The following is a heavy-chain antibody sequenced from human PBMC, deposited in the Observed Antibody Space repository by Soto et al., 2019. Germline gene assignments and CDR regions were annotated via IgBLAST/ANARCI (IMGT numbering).Heavy chain of an antibody. CDR3: AKKGLINGHGDDFYYDLDV. D-gene: IGHD2-21*02. Sequence: EVQLLESGGGLVQPGGSLRLSCAASGFTFSNYAMSWVRQAPGKGLEWVSSISGSGSTKYYPYTVKGRFTISRDNSKNTLYLQMNSLRTEDTAVYYCAKKGLINGHGDDFYYDLDVWGQGTTVTVSS. J-gene: IGHJ6*02. V-gene: IGHV3-23*01. CDR1: GFTFSNYA. CDR2: ISGSGSTK.